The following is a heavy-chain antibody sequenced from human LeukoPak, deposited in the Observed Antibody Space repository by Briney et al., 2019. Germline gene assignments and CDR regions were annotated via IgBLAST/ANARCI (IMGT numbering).Heavy chain of an antibody. V-gene: IGHV3-48*03. D-gene: IGHD2-21*01. Sequence: GGSLRLSCGASGFTFTSYEMNWVRQAPGKGLEWVSYITSSGSTIYYADSVKGRFTVSRDNAKNSLYLQMNSLRDEDTAVYYCARGRSVIRASGFDYWGQGTLVTVSS. CDR1: GFTFTSYE. CDR3: ARGRSVIRASGFDY. J-gene: IGHJ4*02. CDR2: ITSSGSTI.